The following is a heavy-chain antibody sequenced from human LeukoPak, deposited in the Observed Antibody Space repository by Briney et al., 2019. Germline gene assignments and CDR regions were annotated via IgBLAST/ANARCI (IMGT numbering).Heavy chain of an antibody. Sequence: GRSLRLSCAATGFTFNDYAMHWVRQAPGKGLECVSGISWNSGSIGYAGSVKGRFTISRDNAKNSVYLQMNSLRLEDTALYYCAKDKYSSGWNEGWFDPWGQGTLVTVSS. CDR1: GFTFNDYA. CDR2: ISWNSGSI. J-gene: IGHJ5*02. V-gene: IGHV3-9*01. CDR3: AKDKYSSGWNEGWFDP. D-gene: IGHD6-19*01.